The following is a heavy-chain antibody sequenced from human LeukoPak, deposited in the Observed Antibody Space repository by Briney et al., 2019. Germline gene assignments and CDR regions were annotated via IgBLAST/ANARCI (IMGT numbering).Heavy chain of an antibody. D-gene: IGHD2-2*01. Sequence: PSETLSLTCAVYGGSFSGYYWSWIRQPPGKGLEWIGEINHSGSTNYNPSLKSRVTISVDTPKNQFSLKLSSVTAADTAVYYCARADRDVVVPAASGGIDYWGQGTLVTVSS. CDR1: GGSFSGYY. V-gene: IGHV4-34*01. CDR2: INHSGST. J-gene: IGHJ4*02. CDR3: ARADRDVVVPAASGGIDY.